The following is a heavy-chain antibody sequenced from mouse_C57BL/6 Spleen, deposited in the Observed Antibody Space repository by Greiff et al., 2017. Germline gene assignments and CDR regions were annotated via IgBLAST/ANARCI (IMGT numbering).Heavy chain of an antibody. CDR3: ARDQITTVVAPFDY. D-gene: IGHD1-1*01. CDR2: ISDGGSYT. J-gene: IGHJ2*01. Sequence: EVQGVESGGGLVKPGGSLKLSCAASGFTFSSYAMSWVRQTPEKRLEWVATISDGGSYTYYPDNVKGRFTISRDNAKNNLYLQMSHLKSEDTAMYYCARDQITTVVAPFDYRGQGTTLTVSS. V-gene: IGHV5-4*01. CDR1: GFTFSSYA.